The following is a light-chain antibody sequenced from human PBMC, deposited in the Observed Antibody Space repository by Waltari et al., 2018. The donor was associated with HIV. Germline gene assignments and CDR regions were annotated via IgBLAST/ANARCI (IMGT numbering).Light chain of an antibody. CDR2: SNN. CDR1: SSNIGDNA. CDR3: ATLDDSLNGPV. Sequence: QPPSVSGTPGQRVTISCSGGSSNIGDNAVSWYQQFPGTAPKLLIYSNNQRPSGVPDRFSGSKSGTSASLAISGLQSEDEADYYCATLDDSLNGPVFGGGTKVTVL. V-gene: IGLV1-44*01. J-gene: IGLJ2*01.